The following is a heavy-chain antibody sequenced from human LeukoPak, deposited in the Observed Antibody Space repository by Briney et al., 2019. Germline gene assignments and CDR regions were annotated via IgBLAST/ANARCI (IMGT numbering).Heavy chain of an antibody. CDR3: ARTIDILTGYYTDAGYNYYFDY. J-gene: IGHJ4*02. V-gene: IGHV1-2*02. CDR2: INPNSGGT. D-gene: IGHD3-9*01. Sequence: ASVKVSCKASGYTFTGYYMHWVRQAPGQGLEWMGWINPNSGGTNYAQKFQGRVTMTRDTSISTAYMELSSLRSEDTAVYYCARTIDILTGYYTDAGYNYYFDYWGQGTLVTVSS. CDR1: GYTFTGYY.